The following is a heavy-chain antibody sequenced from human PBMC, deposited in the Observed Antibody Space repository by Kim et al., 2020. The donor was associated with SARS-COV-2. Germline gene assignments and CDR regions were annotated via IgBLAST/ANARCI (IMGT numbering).Heavy chain of an antibody. CDR2: IGTAGDT. D-gene: IGHD6-13*01. V-gene: IGHV3-13*01. CDR3: ARESKQQLWGITSYYGMDV. CDR1: GFTFSSYD. Sequence: GGSLRLSCAASGFTFSSYDMHWVRQATGKGLEWVSAIGTAGDTYYPGSVKGRFTISRENAKNSLYLQMNSLRAGDTAVYYCARESKQQLWGITSYYGMDVWGQGTTVTVSS. J-gene: IGHJ6*02.